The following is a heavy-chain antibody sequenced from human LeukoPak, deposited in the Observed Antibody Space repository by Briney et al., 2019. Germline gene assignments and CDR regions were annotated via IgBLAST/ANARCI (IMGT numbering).Heavy chain of an antibody. CDR3: AGLVGRYSSGLYYYYFDY. CDR2: MYLSGTT. Sequence: SGTLSLTCAVSGDSINSLDLWSWVRQPPGKGLEWIGEMYLSGTTHSNPSVKSRVTISIDKSKNQFFLNLSSVTAADTAVYYCAGLVGRYSSGLYYYYFDYWGQGTLVTVSS. V-gene: IGHV4-4*02. CDR1: GDSINSLDL. D-gene: IGHD3-22*01. J-gene: IGHJ4*02.